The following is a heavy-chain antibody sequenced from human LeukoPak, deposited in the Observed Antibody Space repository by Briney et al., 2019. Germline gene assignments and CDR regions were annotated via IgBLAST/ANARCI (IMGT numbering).Heavy chain of an antibody. D-gene: IGHD3-22*01. CDR2: ISSSSSYI. J-gene: IGHJ4*02. Sequence: PGGSLRLSCAGSGFTFSSYSMNWVRQAPGKGLEWVSSISSSSSYIYYADSVKGRFTISRDNAKNSLYLQMNSLRAEDTAVYYCARPAREEYYYDSSGYSAADYWGQGTLVTVSS. CDR1: GFTFSSYS. V-gene: IGHV3-21*01. CDR3: ARPAREEYYYDSSGYSAADY.